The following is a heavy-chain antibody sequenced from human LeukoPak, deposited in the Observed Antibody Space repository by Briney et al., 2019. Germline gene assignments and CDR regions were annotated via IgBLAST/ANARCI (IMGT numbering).Heavy chain of an antibody. J-gene: IGHJ6*02. CDR1: GFTFSTYW. Sequence: PAGGSLRLSCAASGFTFSTYWIHWVRQAPGKGLVWVSRINTDGSTTSYANSVKGRFTISRDNAKNSLYLQMNSLRAEDTAVYYCARDSDDYDILTGYYNPYYYGMDVWGQGTTVTVSS. CDR3: ARDSDDYDILTGYYNPYYYGMDV. CDR2: INTDGSTT. V-gene: IGHV3-74*01. D-gene: IGHD3-9*01.